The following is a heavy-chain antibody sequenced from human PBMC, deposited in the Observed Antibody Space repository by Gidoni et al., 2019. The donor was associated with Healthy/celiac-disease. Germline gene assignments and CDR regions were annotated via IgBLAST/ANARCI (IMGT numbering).Heavy chain of an antibody. Sequence: EVQLVESGGGLVKPGGSLRLSCAASGFTFSSYSMTWVRQAPGKGLEWVSSISSRSSYIYYADSVKGRFTISRDNAKNSLYLKMNSLRAEDTAVYYCARSMVRGVITAVEDYGMDVWGQGTTVTVSS. CDR1: GFTFSSYS. J-gene: IGHJ6*02. CDR3: ARSMVRGVITAVEDYGMDV. V-gene: IGHV3-21*01. D-gene: IGHD3-10*01. CDR2: ISSRSSYI.